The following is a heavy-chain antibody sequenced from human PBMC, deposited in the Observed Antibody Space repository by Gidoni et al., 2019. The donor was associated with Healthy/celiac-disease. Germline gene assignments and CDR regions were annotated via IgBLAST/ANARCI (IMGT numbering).Heavy chain of an antibody. J-gene: IGHJ4*02. V-gene: IGHV3-9*01. CDR2: ISWNSGSI. Sequence: EVQLVESGGGLVQPGRSLRLSCAASGFTFDDYAMHWVRQAPGKGLEWFSGISWNSGSIGYADSVKGRFTISRDNAKNSLYLQMNSLRAEDTALYYCAKDTADSGSSYDYWGQGTLVTVSS. CDR1: GFTFDDYA. D-gene: IGHD3-10*01. CDR3: AKDTADSGSSYDY.